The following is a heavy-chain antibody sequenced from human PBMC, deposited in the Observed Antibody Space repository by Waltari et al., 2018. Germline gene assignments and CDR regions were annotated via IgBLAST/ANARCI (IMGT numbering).Heavy chain of an antibody. J-gene: IGHJ2*01. D-gene: IGHD3-3*01. CDR3: ARGQWGAAGTQEWYYFDL. CDR2: FQDRGKP. V-gene: IGHV4-61*01. CDR1: GGSINTGYYS. Sequence: QVQLRESGPGVVKPLETLSLTCAVSGGSINTGYYSPWNWIRQPPGKGLEWIGFFQDRGKPKYNPSLKGRVAISIDTSKNQYSLRLTSVTVADTATYYCARGQWGAAGTQEWYYFDLWGRGTLVTVSS.